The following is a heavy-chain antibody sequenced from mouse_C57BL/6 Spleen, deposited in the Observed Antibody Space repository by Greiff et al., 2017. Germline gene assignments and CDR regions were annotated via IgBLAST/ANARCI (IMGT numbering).Heavy chain of an antibody. CDR1: GYTFTSYW. D-gene: IGHD1-1*01. V-gene: IGHV1-64*01. J-gene: IGHJ1*03. CDR2: IHPNSGST. Sequence: QVQLQQPGAELVKPGASVKLSCKASGYTFTSYWMHWVKQRPGQGLEWIGMIHPNSGSTNYNEKFKGKATLTVDKSSSTAYMQLSSLTSEDSAVYYCARGGYYYGSSRYFDVWGTGTTVTVSS. CDR3: ARGGYYYGSSRYFDV.